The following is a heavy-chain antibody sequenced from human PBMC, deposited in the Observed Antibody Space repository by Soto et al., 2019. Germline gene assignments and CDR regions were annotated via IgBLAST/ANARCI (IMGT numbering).Heavy chain of an antibody. D-gene: IGHD2-15*01. J-gene: IGHJ4*02. CDR3: ATGARRDCSGGRCYLDHPFDY. CDR1: GFTFSNYA. CDR2: ISGSAAST. Sequence: EVHLLESGGDLVQPGGSLRLSCAASGFTFSNYAMSWVRQAPGKGLDWVSGISGSAASTFYADSVKGRFTISRDNSKNTLYLQMNSLRAEDTAAYYCATGARRDCSGGRCYLDHPFDYWGQGTRVTVSS. V-gene: IGHV3-23*01.